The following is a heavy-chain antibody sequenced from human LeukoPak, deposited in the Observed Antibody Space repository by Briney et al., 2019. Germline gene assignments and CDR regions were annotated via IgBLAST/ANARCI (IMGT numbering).Heavy chain of an antibody. Sequence: PGGSLRLSCAASGFTLNNYAMHWVRQAPGKGLEWVALISYAGRDKYYADSVEGRFSISRDDSKNTLFVQMDSLRTEDTAIYYCARGFYYDSSGYSINFDFWGQGTLVTVSS. CDR2: ISYAGRDK. J-gene: IGHJ4*02. CDR3: ARGFYYDSSGYSINFDF. V-gene: IGHV3-30*19. D-gene: IGHD3-22*01. CDR1: GFTLNNYA.